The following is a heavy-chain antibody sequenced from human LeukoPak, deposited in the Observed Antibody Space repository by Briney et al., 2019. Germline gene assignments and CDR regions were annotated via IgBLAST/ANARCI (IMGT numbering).Heavy chain of an antibody. CDR3: ASANYGSGHAFDI. CDR1: GYTFTSYA. V-gene: IGHV1-18*01. CDR2: ISAYNGNT. D-gene: IGHD3-10*01. J-gene: IGHJ3*02. Sequence: ASVNVSCKASGYTFTSYAMNWVRQAPGQGLEWMGWISAYNGNTNYAQKLQGRVTMTTDTSTSTAYMELRSLRSDDTAVYYCASANYGSGHAFDIWGQGTMVTVSS.